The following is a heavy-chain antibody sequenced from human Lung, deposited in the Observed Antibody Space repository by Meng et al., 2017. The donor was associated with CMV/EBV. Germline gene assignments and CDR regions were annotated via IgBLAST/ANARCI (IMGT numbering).Heavy chain of an antibody. D-gene: IGHD3-22*01. Sequence: GESLKISCAASGFTFSVYSMIWVRQAPGKGLEWVSTISSSSSFISYVDSVKGRFTISRDNAENSLYLHMNGLRAEDTAVYFCARESSGSFVLDVWGQGTTVTVPS. J-gene: IGHJ6*02. CDR2: ISSSSSFI. CDR1: GFTFSVYS. V-gene: IGHV3-21*01. CDR3: ARESSGSFVLDV.